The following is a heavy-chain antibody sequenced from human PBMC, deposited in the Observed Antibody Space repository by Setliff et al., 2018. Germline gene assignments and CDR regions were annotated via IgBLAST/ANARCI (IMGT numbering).Heavy chain of an antibody. D-gene: IGHD5-18*01. V-gene: IGHV1-69*06. CDR3: YITYSYGLYYFDY. CDR1: GGTFSSYA. CDR2: IIPIFGTA. Sequence: ASVKVSCKASGGTFSSYAISWVRQAPGQGLEWMGGIIPIFGTANYAQRFQGRVTMTADTSTSTAYMELRSLRSDDTAVYYCYITYSYGLYYFDYWGQGTLVTVSA. J-gene: IGHJ4*02.